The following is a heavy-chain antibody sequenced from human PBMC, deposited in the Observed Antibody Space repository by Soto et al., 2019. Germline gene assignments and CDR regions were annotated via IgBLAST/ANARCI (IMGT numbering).Heavy chain of an antibody. CDR1: GGTFSRYT. J-gene: IGHJ6*02. CDR3: ASHFTGVRVQVTSPPGGDNFGWDV. D-gene: IGHD3-16*01. Sequence: QVQLVQSGAEVKKPGSSVKVSCKASGGTFSRYTFTWVRQAPGQGLEWMGRIIPIVDIPNYAQKFQGRVTITAEKSPSTPYRELSSLTSDATAGYYWASHFTGVRVQVTSPPGGDNFGWDVWGQGTTVSVS. V-gene: IGHV1-69*02. CDR2: IIPIVDIP.